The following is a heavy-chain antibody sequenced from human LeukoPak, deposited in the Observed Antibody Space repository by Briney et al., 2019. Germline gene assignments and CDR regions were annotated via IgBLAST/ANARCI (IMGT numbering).Heavy chain of an antibody. CDR3: AREVILTGSYPVYYFDF. CDR2: AYTSGST. V-gene: IGHV4-61*02. D-gene: IGHD3-9*01. Sequence: SETLSLTCTVSGSSTSSGSYYWSWIRQPAGKELEWIGRAYTSGSTNYNPSLKSRVTISIDTSTNQFSLKLTSVTAADTAVYYCAREVILTGSYPVYYFDFWGQGTLVTVSS. J-gene: IGHJ4*02. CDR1: GSSTSSGSYY.